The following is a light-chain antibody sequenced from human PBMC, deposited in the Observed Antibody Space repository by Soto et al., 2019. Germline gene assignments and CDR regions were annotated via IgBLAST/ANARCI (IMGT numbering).Light chain of an antibody. CDR2: GAS. CDR1: QSVSSN. Sequence: EIVLTQSPATLSVSPGERATLSCRASQSVSSNLAWYQQKPGQAPRLLIHGASNRATGIPARFSGSGSGTEFTLTISSLPSEDFAVYYCQQYSSSPWTFGQGTKVDIK. J-gene: IGKJ1*01. CDR3: QQYSSSPWT. V-gene: IGKV3D-15*01.